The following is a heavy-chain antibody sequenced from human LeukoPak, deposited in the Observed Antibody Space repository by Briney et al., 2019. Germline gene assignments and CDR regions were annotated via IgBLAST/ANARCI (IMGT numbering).Heavy chain of an antibody. CDR3: ARDLISSSRYYDFWSGYDY. CDR1: GFTFSSYW. J-gene: IGHJ4*02. V-gene: IGHV3-7*01. D-gene: IGHD3-3*01. Sequence: GGSLRLSCAASGFTFSSYWMSWVRQAPGKGLEWVANIKQDGSERYYVDSVKGRFTISRDNAKNSLYLQMNSLRAEDTAVYYCARDLISSSRYYDFWSGYDYWGQGTLVTVSS. CDR2: IKQDGSER.